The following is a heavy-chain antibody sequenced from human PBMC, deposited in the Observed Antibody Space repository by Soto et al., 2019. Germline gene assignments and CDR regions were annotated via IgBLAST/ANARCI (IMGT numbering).Heavy chain of an antibody. CDR3: ARGRRDIVASYGVDV. CDR1: GGTFSNYA. J-gene: IGHJ6*04. V-gene: IGHV1-69*12. Sequence: QVQLVQSGAEVKKPGSSVKVSCKASGGTFSNYAMTWVRQAPGQGLEWMGGIIPIFGTANYAQKFQGRVTITAVESTGTADRELGSLRSDDTAVSYCARGRRDIVASYGVDVWGKGTTVTVSS. D-gene: IGHD5-12*01. CDR2: IIPIFGTA.